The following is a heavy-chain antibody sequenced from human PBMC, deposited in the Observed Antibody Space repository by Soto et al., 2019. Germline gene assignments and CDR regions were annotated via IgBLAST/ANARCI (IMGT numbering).Heavy chain of an antibody. D-gene: IGHD1-26*01. CDR1: GFTLSNHG. J-gene: IGHJ4*02. V-gene: IGHV3-33*01. CDR2: IYYDGSHE. CDR3: ARGSGSGIFYQLDY. Sequence: QVQLVESGGGVVQPGRSLRLSWAASGFTLSNHGMHWVRQAPGKGLEWVARIYYDGSHEYYADSVKGRFAISRDSSKNTLYLQMNSLRAEDTAVYYCARGSGSGIFYQLDYWGQGTLVTVSS.